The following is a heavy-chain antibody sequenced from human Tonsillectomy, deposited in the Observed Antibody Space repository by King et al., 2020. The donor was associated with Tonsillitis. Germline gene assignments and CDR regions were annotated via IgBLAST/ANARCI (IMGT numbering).Heavy chain of an antibody. Sequence: DVQLVESGGGLVQPGGSLRLSCAASGFTFSSYSMNWVRQAPGKGLEWVSYISGSSSTIYYADSVKGRFTISRDNAKNSLYLQMNSLRAEDTAVYYCARGDGGWFGGLFQGGETRFDCGGQGTLVTVSS. J-gene: IGHJ4*02. CDR2: ISGSSSTI. V-gene: IGHV3-48*01. D-gene: IGHD3-10*01. CDR3: ARGDGGWFGGLFQGGETRFDC. CDR1: GFTFSSYS.